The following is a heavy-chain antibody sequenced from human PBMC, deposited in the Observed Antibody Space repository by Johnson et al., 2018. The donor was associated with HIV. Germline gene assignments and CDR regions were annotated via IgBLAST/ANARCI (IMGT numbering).Heavy chain of an antibody. J-gene: IGHJ3*02. Sequence: VQLVESGGGLVKPGGYLRLSCAASGFTFSNAWMSWVRQAPGKGLEWVGRIKSKTDGGTTDYAAPVKGRFTISRDDSKNTLYLQMNSLKTEDTAVYYCTTYSIIHAFDIWGQGTMVTVSS. CDR1: GFTFSNAW. CDR2: IKSKTDGGTT. CDR3: TTYSIIHAFDI. V-gene: IGHV3-15*01. D-gene: IGHD6-13*01.